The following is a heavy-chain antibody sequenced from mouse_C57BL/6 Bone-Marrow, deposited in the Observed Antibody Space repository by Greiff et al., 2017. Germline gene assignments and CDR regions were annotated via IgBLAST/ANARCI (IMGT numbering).Heavy chain of an antibody. D-gene: IGHD4-1*01. V-gene: IGHV1-81*01. CDR2: IYPRSGNT. CDR1: GYTFTSYG. J-gene: IGHJ2*01. Sequence: VQLQQSGAELARPGASVKLSCKASGYTFTSYGISWVKQRTGQGLEWIGEIYPRSGNTYYNEKFKGKATLTADKSSSTAYMELRSLTSEDSAVYFCARDYWDRLLYYFDYWGQGTTLTVSS. CDR3: ARDYWDRLLYYFDY.